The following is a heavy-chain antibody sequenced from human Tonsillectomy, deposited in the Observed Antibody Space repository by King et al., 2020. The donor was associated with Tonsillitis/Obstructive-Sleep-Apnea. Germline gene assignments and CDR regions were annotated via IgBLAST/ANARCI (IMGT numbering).Heavy chain of an antibody. Sequence: ITLKESGPTLVKPTQTLTLTCTFSGFSLTTSGVGVGWIRQPPGKALECLAIIYWDDDKRYSPSLKSRLTITKDTSKNQVVLTMTNMDPVDTATYYCVYLPGLYFDHWGQGTLVTVSS. CDR3: VYLPGLYFDH. CDR2: IYWDDDK. CDR1: GFSLTTSGVG. V-gene: IGHV2-5*02. J-gene: IGHJ4*02.